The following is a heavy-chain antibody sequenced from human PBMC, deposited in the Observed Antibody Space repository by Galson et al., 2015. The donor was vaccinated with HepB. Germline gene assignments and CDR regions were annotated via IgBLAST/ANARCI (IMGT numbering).Heavy chain of an antibody. CDR1: GGSISSSSYY. CDR3: ARLPAMARGYYFDY. J-gene: IGHJ4*02. D-gene: IGHD5-18*01. Sequence: SETLSLTCTVSGGSISSSSYYWGWIRQPPGKGLEWIGSIYYSGSTNYNPSLKSRVTISVDTSKNQFSLKLSSVTAADTAVYYCARLPAMARGYYFDYWGQGTLVTVSS. V-gene: IGHV4-39*07. CDR2: IYYSGST.